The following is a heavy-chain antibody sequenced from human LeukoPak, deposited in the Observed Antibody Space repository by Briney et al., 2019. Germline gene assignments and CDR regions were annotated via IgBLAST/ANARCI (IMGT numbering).Heavy chain of an antibody. CDR1: GGFISSYY. Sequence: PSETLSLTCTVSGGFISSYYWSWIRQPPGKGLEWIGYIYYSGSTNYNPSLKSRVTISVDTSKNQFSLKLSSVTAADTAVYYCATLGPRDIWGQGTMVTVSS. J-gene: IGHJ3*02. CDR3: ATLGPRDI. CDR2: IYYSGST. V-gene: IGHV4-59*01. D-gene: IGHD7-27*01.